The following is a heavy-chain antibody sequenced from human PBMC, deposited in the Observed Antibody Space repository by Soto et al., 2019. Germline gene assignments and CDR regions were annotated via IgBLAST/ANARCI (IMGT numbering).Heavy chain of an antibody. V-gene: IGHV1-69*06. J-gene: IGHJ4*02. CDR3: ASLGYCSGGSCYFDY. CDR2: IIPIFGTA. Sequence: PSVKVSCKASGGTFSSYAISWVRQAPGQGLEWMGGIIPIFGTANYAQKFQGRVTITADKSTSTAYMELSSLRSEDTAVYYCASLGYCSGGSCYFDYWGQGTLVTVS. D-gene: IGHD2-15*01. CDR1: GGTFSSYA.